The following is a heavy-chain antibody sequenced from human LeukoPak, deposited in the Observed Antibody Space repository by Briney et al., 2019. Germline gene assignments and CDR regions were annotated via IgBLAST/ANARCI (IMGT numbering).Heavy chain of an antibody. J-gene: IGHJ5*02. CDR2: IYYSGST. V-gene: IGHV4-31*03. CDR3: ARDSGLIAAAGTVNGWFDP. Sequence: SQTLSLTCTVSGGSISSGGYYWSWIRQHPGKGLEWIGYIYYSGSTYYNPSLKSRVTISVDTSKNQFSLKLSSVTAADTAVYYCARDSGLIAAAGTVNGWFDPWGQGTLVTVSS. D-gene: IGHD6-13*01. CDR1: GGSISSGGYY.